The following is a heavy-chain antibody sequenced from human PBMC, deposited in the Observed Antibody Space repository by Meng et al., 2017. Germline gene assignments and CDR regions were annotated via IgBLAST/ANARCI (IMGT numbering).Heavy chain of an antibody. J-gene: IGHJ3*02. CDR1: GGSISSGGYY. V-gene: IGHV4-31*03. CDR2: IYYSGST. D-gene: IGHD3-10*01. Sequence: QGQLQGSGPGLVKPSQTLSLTCTVSGGSISSGGYYWSWIRQHPGKGLEWIGYIYYSGSTYYNPSLKSRVTISVDTSKNQFSLKLSSVTAADTAVYYCARSAMVRGARVAFDIWGQGTMVTVSS. CDR3: ARSAMVRGARVAFDI.